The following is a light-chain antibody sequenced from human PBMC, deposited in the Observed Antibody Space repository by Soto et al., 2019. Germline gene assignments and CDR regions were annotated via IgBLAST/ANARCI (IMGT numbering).Light chain of an antibody. CDR3: QQYGSSPPT. CDR2: GAS. CDR1: QSISRY. J-gene: IGKJ1*01. Sequence: VVLTQSPGTLSLYTGERTTLSCRASQSISRYLAWYQQKPGQGPRLLIYGASSRATGTPDRFSGSGSGTDFTLTINRLEPEDFALYYCQQYGSSPPTFGQGTIVDIK. V-gene: IGKV3-20*01.